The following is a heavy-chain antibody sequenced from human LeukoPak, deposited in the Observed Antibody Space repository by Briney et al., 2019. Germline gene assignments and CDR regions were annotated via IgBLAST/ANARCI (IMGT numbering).Heavy chain of an antibody. CDR2: INHSGST. D-gene: IGHD6-19*01. J-gene: IGHJ4*02. CDR1: GGSFSGYY. CDR3: ARGSGSSGWYGFDY. Sequence: SETLSLTCAVYGGSFSGYYWSWIRQPPGKGLEWIGEINHSGSTNYNPSLKSRVTISVDTSKNQFSLKLSSVTAADTAVYYCARGSGSSGWYGFDYWGQGTLVTVSS. V-gene: IGHV4-34*01.